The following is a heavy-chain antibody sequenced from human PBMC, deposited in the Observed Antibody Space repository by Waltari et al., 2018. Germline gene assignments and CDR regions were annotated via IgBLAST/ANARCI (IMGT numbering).Heavy chain of an antibody. CDR2: IFTSGDT. J-gene: IGHJ6*02. Sequence: QVQLQESGPGLVRPSQTLSLTCTVSGGSISSGSVYWTWIRQPAGKGLEWVGHIFTSGDTKYNPSRKSRVVVSLDTSENQFSLRLSSVTAADTAVYYCARDEARYYDIMTGGGYYGLDVWGQGTTVTVSS. D-gene: IGHD3-9*01. CDR1: GGSISSGSVY. CDR3: ARDEARYYDIMTGGGYYGLDV. V-gene: IGHV4-61*02.